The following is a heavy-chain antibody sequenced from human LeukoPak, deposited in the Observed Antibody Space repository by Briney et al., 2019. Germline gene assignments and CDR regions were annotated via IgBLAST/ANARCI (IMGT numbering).Heavy chain of an antibody. CDR3: ARDRNIPSSEGDY. V-gene: IGHV3-21*01. CDR1: GFTFSSYS. CDR2: ISSSSSSYI. Sequence: PGGSPRLSCAASGFTFSSYSMNWVRQAPGKGLEWVSSISSSSSSYIYYADSVKGRFTISRDNAKNSLYLQMNSLRAEDTAVYYCARDRNIPSSEGDYWGQGTLVTVSS. J-gene: IGHJ4*02.